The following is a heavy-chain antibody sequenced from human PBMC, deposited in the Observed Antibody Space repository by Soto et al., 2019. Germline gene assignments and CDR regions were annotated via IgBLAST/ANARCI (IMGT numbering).Heavy chain of an antibody. V-gene: IGHV4-59*01. CDR1: GCSISSYY. Sequence: PSETLSLTCTFSGCSISSYYWSWIRQPPGKGLEWIGYIYYSGSTNYNPSLKSRVTISVDTSKNQFSLKLSSVTAADTAVYYCARDRSSSSGGWFDPWGQGTLVTVSS. J-gene: IGHJ5*02. CDR3: ARDRSSSSGGWFDP. D-gene: IGHD6-6*01. CDR2: IYYSGST.